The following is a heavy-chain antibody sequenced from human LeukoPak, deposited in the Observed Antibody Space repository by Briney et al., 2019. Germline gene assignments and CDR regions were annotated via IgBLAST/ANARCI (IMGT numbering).Heavy chain of an antibody. CDR1: GGSICGSISNYY. Sequence: PSETLSLTCTVSGGSICGSISNYYWSWIRQPPGKGLEWIGYIYYSVNTNYNPSLESRVTISVDTSNNKFSLKMSSVTAADTAVYYCARGSVVRGILYPCDYWGQGTLVTVSS. D-gene: IGHD3-10*01. CDR3: ARGSVVRGILYPCDY. J-gene: IGHJ4*02. V-gene: IGHV4-61*01. CDR2: IYYSVNT.